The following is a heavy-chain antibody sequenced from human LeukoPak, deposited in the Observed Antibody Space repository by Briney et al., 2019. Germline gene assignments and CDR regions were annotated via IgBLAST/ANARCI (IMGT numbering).Heavy chain of an antibody. CDR1: GFTFSSYS. D-gene: IGHD3-22*01. CDR2: ISSSSSYI. Sequence: GSLRLSCAASGFTFSSYSMNWVRQAPGKGLEWASSISSSSSYIYYADSVKGRFTISRDNAKNSLYLQMNSLRAEDTAVYYCARENNYYDSSGYYVYYFDYWGQGTLVTVSS. CDR3: ARENNYYDSSGYYVYYFDY. J-gene: IGHJ4*02. V-gene: IGHV3-21*01.